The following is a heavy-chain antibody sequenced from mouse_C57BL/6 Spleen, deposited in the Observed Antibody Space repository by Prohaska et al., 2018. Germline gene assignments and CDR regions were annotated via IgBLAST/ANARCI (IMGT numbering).Heavy chain of an antibody. CDR3: ARGGNYVSYYAMDY. CDR2: ISYDGSN. V-gene: IGHV3-6*01. J-gene: IGHJ4*01. CDR1: GYSITSGYY. D-gene: IGHD2-1*01. Sequence: DVQLQESGPGLVKPSQSLSLTCSVTGYSITSGYYWNWIRQFPGNKLEWMGYISYDGSNNYYPSLKNRISITRDTSKNQFFLKLNSVTTEDTATYYCARGGNYVSYYAMDYWGQGSSVTVSS.